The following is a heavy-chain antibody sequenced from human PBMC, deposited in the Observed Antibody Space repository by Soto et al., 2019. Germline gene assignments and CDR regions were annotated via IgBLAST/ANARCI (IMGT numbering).Heavy chain of an antibody. CDR1: GFTFSSYS. J-gene: IGHJ4*02. CDR2: ISSSSSYI. Sequence: PGGSLRLSCAASGFTFSSYSMNWVRQAPGKGLEWVSSISSSSSYIYYADSVKGRFTISRDNAKNSLYLQMNSLRAEDTAVYYCARGPSVAATGDYFDYWGQGTLVTVSS. V-gene: IGHV3-21*01. D-gene: IGHD6-19*01. CDR3: ARGPSVAATGDYFDY.